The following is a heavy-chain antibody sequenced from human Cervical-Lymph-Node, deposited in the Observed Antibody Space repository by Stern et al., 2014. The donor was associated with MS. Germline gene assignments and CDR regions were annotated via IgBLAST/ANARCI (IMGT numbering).Heavy chain of an antibody. D-gene: IGHD6-13*01. V-gene: IGHV3-33*01. Sequence: VQLVESGGGVVQPGTSVKLSCAASGFSFSRYAMHWVRQAPGKGLEWVALIWYDGSNPYYADSVAGGFTISRDNFKNTLYLQMSSRRAEDTAVYCCTSAYSSSHYYFDYWGQGTLVTVSS. CDR2: IWYDGSNP. CDR1: GFSFSRYA. CDR3: TSAYSSSHYYFDY. J-gene: IGHJ4*02.